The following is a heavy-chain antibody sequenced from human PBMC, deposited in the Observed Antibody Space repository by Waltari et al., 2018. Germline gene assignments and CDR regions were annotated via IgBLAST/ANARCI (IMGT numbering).Heavy chain of an antibody. D-gene: IGHD2-2*01. J-gene: IGHJ5*02. Sequence: QLQLQESGPGLVKPSETLSLTCTVSGGSISCSSYYWGWIRQPPGKGLEWIGSIYYSGSTYYNPSLKSRVTISVDTSKNQFSLKLSSVTAADTAVYYCARGSGYHIALLYWFDPWGQGTLVTVSS. V-gene: IGHV4-39*07. CDR1: GGSISCSSYY. CDR3: ARGSGYHIALLYWFDP. CDR2: IYYSGST.